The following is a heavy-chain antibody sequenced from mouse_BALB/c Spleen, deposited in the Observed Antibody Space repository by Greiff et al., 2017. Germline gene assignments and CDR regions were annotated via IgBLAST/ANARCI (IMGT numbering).Heavy chain of an antibody. D-gene: IGHD4-1*01. V-gene: IGHV5-17*02. J-gene: IGHJ3*01. CDR1: GFTFSSFG. CDR2: ISSGSSTI. Sequence: DVQLVESGGGLVQPGGSRTLSCAASGFTFSSFGMHWVRQAPEKGLEWVAYISSGSSTIYYADTVKGRFTISRDNPKNTLFLQMTSLRSEDTAMYYCARSLTGPWFAYWGQGTLVTVSA. CDR3: ARSLTGPWFAY.